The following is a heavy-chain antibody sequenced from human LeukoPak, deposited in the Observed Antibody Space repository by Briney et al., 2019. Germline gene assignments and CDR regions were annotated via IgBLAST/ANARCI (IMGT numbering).Heavy chain of an antibody. Sequence: GSLRLSCAASGFTFSSYWMSWVRQPPGKGLEWIGEINHSGSTNYNPSLKSRVTISVDTSKNQFSLKLSSVTAADTAVYYCARANRGSSVDYWGQGTLVTVSS. J-gene: IGHJ4*02. CDR3: ARANRGSSVDY. CDR2: INHSGST. D-gene: IGHD1-26*01. CDR1: GFTFSSYW. V-gene: IGHV4-34*01.